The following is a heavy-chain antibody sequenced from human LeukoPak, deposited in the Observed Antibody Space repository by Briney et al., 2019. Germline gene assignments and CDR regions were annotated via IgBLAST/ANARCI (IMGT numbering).Heavy chain of an antibody. CDR2: IYYSGST. V-gene: IGHV4-30-4*01. CDR3: ARADILTGYYYFDY. CDR1: GGSISSGDYY. Sequence: SETLSLTCTVPGGSISSGDYYWSWIRQPPGKGLEWIVYIYYSGSTYYNPSLKSRVTISVDTSKNQFSLKLSSVTAADTAVYYCARADILTGYYYFDYWGQGTLVTVSS. D-gene: IGHD3-9*01. J-gene: IGHJ4*02.